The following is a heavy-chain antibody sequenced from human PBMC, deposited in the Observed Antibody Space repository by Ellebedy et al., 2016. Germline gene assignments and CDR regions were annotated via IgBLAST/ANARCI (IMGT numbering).Heavy chain of an antibody. CDR2: ISSSRSYI. V-gene: IGHV3-21*04. J-gene: IGHJ4*02. CDR1: GFTFSSYS. Sequence: GGSLRLXXAASGFTFSSYSMNWVRQAPGKGLEWVSSISSSRSYIYYADSVKGRFTISRDNAKNSLSLQMNSLRAEDTAVYYCYYGHYSASWGQGTLVTVSS. D-gene: IGHD4-17*01. CDR3: YYGHYSAS.